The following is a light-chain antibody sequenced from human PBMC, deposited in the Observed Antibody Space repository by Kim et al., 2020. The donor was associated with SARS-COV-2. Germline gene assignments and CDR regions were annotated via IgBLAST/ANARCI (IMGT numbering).Light chain of an antibody. J-gene: IGLJ3*02. CDR3: QSYDSSNHGV. Sequence: AVSIAGTRSRGSIDSNEVQWYQQRAGRAATTGIYEENQRHCGGHDRFSGCIDSSSNSASLTISGLETEDEADYYWQSYDSSNHGVFGGGTQLTVL. V-gene: IGLV6-57*03. CDR2: EEN. CDR1: RGSIDSNE.